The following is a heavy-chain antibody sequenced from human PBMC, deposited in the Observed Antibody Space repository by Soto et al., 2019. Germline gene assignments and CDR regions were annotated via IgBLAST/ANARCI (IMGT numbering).Heavy chain of an antibody. D-gene: IGHD1-20*01. CDR2: IVVGSGNT. Sequence: SVKVSCKASGFTFTSSAMQWVRQARGQRLEWIGWIVVGSGNTNYAQKFQERVTITRDMSTNTAYMELSSLRSEDTAVYYCAADGRPYGGITYYMDVWGKGTTVTVSS. V-gene: IGHV1-58*02. CDR1: GFTFTSSA. J-gene: IGHJ6*03. CDR3: AADGRPYGGITYYMDV.